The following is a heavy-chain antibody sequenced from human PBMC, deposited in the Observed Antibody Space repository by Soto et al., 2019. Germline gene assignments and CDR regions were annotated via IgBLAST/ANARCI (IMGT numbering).Heavy chain of an antibody. CDR3: ARAPPPLLWFGEGNWFDP. CDR1: GFTFSSYW. D-gene: IGHD3-10*01. J-gene: IGHJ5*02. CDR2: INSDGSST. Sequence: GSLRLSCAASGFTFSSYWMHWVRQAPGKGLVWVSRINSDGSSTSYADSVKGRFTISRDNAKNTLYLQMNSLRAEDTAVYYCARAPPPLLWFGEGNWFDPWGQGTLVTVSS. V-gene: IGHV3-74*01.